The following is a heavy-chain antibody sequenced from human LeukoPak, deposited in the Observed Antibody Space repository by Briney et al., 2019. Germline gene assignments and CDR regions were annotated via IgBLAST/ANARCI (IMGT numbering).Heavy chain of an antibody. J-gene: IGHJ4*02. V-gene: IGHV3-48*03. CDR3: ARVRYEGPYGSGTVDY. CDR1: GFTFCSYE. CDR2: ITSSGSII. Sequence: GGSLRLSSAASGFTFCSYEMNWVRQAPGRGREGVSYITSSGSIIYYADSVKGRFTISRDNAKDSLYLKMNSLRAEDTAVYYCARVRYEGPYGSGTVDYWGQGTLVTVSS. D-gene: IGHD3-10*01.